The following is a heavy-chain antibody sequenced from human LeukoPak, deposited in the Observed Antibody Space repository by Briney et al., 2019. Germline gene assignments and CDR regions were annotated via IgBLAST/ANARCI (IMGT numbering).Heavy chain of an antibody. Sequence: SETLSLTCTVSGGSISSYYWSWIRQPPGKGLEWIGYIYYSGSTNYNPSLKSRVTISVDTSKNQFSLKLSSVTAADTAVYYCARGRNRKGYYYDSSGYYPKYYFDYWGQGTLVTVSS. CDR2: IYYSGST. V-gene: IGHV4-59*12. CDR1: GGSISSYY. J-gene: IGHJ4*02. CDR3: ARGRNRKGYYYDSSGYYPKYYFDY. D-gene: IGHD3-22*01.